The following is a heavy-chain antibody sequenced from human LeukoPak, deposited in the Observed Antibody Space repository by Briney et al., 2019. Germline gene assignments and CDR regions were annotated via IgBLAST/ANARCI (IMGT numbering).Heavy chain of an antibody. J-gene: IGHJ6*03. CDR3: ASDNVYDTGDIRTSFQNYYYYYMDV. D-gene: IGHD2-8*02. CDR2: ISRSSSYTSISSRSSDI. V-gene: IGHV3-21*01. Sequence: PGGSLRLSCAASGFTFSDYSVNWVRQAPGKGLEWVSSISRSSSYTSISSRSSDIYYADSVKGRFTISRDNAKNSLYLQMNSLRAEDTAVYYCASDNVYDTGDIRTSFQNYYYYYMDVWGKGTTVIVSS. CDR1: GFTFSDYS.